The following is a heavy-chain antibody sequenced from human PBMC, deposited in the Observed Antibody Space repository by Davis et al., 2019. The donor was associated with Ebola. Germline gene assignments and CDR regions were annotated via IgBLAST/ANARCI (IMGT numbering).Heavy chain of an antibody. Sequence: PGGSLRLSCAASGFMFSSYWMTWVRQAPGKGLEWVANIKQDASEINYVDSVRGRFTISRDNAKNSLYLQMSSLRVDDTAVYYCAKGYSSGRLDVWGQGTTVTVSS. D-gene: IGHD6-19*01. J-gene: IGHJ6*02. CDR1: GFMFSSYW. CDR3: AKGYSSGRLDV. V-gene: IGHV3-7*03. CDR2: IKQDASEI.